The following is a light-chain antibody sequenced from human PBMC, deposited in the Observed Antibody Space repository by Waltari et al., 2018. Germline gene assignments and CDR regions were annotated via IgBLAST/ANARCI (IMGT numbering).Light chain of an antibody. V-gene: IGLV7-43*01. CDR1: TGAVTSGYY. CDR2: STS. CDR3: LLYYSGQGV. J-gene: IGLJ1*01. Sequence: QTVVTQEPSLTVSPGGQITLTCASSTGAVTSGYYPNWFQQKPGQAPRALIYSTSSKFSWTPARFSGSLLGGKAALTLSGVQPEDEAEYYCLLYYSGQGVFGTGTKVTVL.